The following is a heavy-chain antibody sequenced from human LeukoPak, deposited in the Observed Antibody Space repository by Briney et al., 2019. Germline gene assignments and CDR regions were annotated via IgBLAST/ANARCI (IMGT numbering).Heavy chain of an antibody. CDR3: ARTAGRYGSGSYWRTPTGEIDY. V-gene: IGHV3-33*01. J-gene: IGHJ4*02. CDR1: GFTFSSYG. CDR2: IWYDGSNK. Sequence: TGGSLRLSCAASGFTFSSYGMHWVRQAPGKGLEWVAVIWYDGSNKYYADSVKGRFTISRDNSKNTLYLQMNSLRAEDTAVYYCARTAGRYGSGSYWRTPTGEIDYWGQGTLVTVSS. D-gene: IGHD3-10*01.